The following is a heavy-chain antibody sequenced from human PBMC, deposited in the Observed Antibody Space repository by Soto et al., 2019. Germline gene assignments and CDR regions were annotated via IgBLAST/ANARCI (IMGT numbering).Heavy chain of an antibody. CDR3: VGTYDSLDY. Sequence: EEQLVESGGGLVEPGGSLRLSCAASGITFSNYYMNWIRQAPGKGLEWVSSISSSGSHKFYADFVQGRFTISRDNARNSLYLQMNSLRAEDTALYCCVGTYDSLDYWRQGTRVTVSS. D-gene: IGHD3-22*01. V-gene: IGHV3-21*01. J-gene: IGHJ4*02. CDR2: ISSSGSHK. CDR1: GITFSNYY.